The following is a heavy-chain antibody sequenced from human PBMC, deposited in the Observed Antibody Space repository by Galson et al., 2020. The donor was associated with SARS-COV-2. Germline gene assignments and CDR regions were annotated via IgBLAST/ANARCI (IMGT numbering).Heavy chain of an antibody. CDR2: FDPEDGET. Sequence: ASVKVSCKVSGYTLTELSMHWVRQAPGKGLEWIGGFDPEDGETIYAQKFQGRVTMTEDTSTDTAYMELSSLRSEDTAVYYCATSPAVTNPLGFVDNWFDPWGQGTLVTVSS. CDR1: GYTLTELS. V-gene: IGHV1-24*01. D-gene: IGHD4-17*01. J-gene: IGHJ5*02. CDR3: ATSPAVTNPLGFVDNWFDP.